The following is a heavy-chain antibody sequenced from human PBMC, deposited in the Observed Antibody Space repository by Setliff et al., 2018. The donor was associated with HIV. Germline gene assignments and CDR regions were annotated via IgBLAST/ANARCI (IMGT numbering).Heavy chain of an antibody. CDR3: ARDNYYDTSGAIAY. V-gene: IGHV1-69*13. Sequence: SVKVSCKSSGGTFSMHTISCVRQAPGQGLEWMVVIIPIFGTTSYAQRFQGRVSITADASTSTAYMELSSLTSEDTAVYYCARDNYYDTSGAIAYWGQGTLVTVSS. J-gene: IGHJ4*02. CDR1: GGTFSMHT. CDR2: IIPIFGTT. D-gene: IGHD3-22*01.